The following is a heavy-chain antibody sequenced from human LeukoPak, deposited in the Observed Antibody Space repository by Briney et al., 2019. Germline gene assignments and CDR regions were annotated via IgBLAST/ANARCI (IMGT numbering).Heavy chain of an antibody. CDR3: ARHHTVGATYFDY. CDR1: GGSISSYY. Sequence: PSETLSLTCTVSGGSISSYYWSWIRQPPGKGLEWIGYIYYSGSTNYNPSLKSRVTISVDTSKNQFSLKLSSVTAADTAVYYCARHHTVGATYFDYWGQGTLVTVSS. D-gene: IGHD1-26*01. CDR2: IYYSGST. V-gene: IGHV4-59*08. J-gene: IGHJ4*02.